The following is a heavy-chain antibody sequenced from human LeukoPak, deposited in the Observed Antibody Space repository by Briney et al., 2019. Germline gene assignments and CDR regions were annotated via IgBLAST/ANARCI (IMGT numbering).Heavy chain of an antibody. CDR3: AGDSSGWYHWFDP. CDR1: GFTFSDYY. V-gene: IGHV3-11*04. D-gene: IGHD6-19*01. Sequence: GGSLRLSCAASGFTFSDYYMSWVRPAPGKGLEWVSYISSSSGTIYYADSVKGRFTISRDNAKNSLYLQMNSLRVEDTAVYFCAGDSSGWYHWFDPWGQGTLVTVSS. CDR2: ISSSSGTI. J-gene: IGHJ5*02.